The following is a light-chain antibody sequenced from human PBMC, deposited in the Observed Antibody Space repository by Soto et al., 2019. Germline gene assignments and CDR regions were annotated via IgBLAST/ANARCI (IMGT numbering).Light chain of an antibody. CDR3: QQYAGSPPWT. CDR2: GAS. Sequence: EIVLTQSPGTLSLSPGERATLSCRARQSVSSSQLAWYQQKPGQAPRLLIFGASSRAAGIPDRFSGSGSGTDFTLTISRLEPEDFAVYYGQQYAGSPPWTFGQGTKVDIK. V-gene: IGKV3-20*01. CDR1: QSVSSSQ. J-gene: IGKJ1*01.